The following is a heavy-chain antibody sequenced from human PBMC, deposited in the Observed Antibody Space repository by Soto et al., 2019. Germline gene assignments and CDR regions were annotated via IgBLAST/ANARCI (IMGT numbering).Heavy chain of an antibody. CDR1: GGSMSSYY. D-gene: IGHD1-26*01. CDR3: VGARYGRVGATYSES. Sequence: SETLSLTCTVSGGSMSSYYWTWIRQPPGKGLEWIGFIHYGGGTVYNPALRSRVTVTVETSKKQFSLNLSSVTAAATAVYYCVGARYGRVGATYSESRGQGALVTVSS. CDR2: IHYGGGT. V-gene: IGHV4-59*01. J-gene: IGHJ1*01.